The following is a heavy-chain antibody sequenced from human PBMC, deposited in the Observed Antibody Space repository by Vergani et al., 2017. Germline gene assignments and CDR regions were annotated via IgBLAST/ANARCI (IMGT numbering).Heavy chain of an antibody. Sequence: QVQLQESGPGLVKPSETLSLTCTVSGGSISSSSYYWGWIRQPPGKGLEWIGSIYYSGSTYYNPSLKSRVTISVDTSKNQFSLKLSSVTAADTAVYYCARGIAAAGNYYYYYGMDVWGQGTTVTVSS. CDR3: ARGIAAAGNYYYYYGMDV. D-gene: IGHD6-13*01. V-gene: IGHV4-39*01. CDR2: IYYSGST. CDR1: GGSISSSSYY. J-gene: IGHJ6*02.